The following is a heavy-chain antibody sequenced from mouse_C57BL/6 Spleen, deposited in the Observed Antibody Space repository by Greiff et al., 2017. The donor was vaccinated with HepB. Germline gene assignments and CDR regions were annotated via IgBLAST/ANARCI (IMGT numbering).Heavy chain of an antibody. Sequence: QVQLQQPGAELVKPGASVKMSCKASGYTFTSYWMTWVKQRPGQGLEWIGDIYPGSGSTNYNEKFKSKATLTVDTSSSTAYMQLSSLTSEDSAVYYCARDYYGSSQYYAMDYWGQGTSVTVSS. J-gene: IGHJ4*01. D-gene: IGHD1-1*01. V-gene: IGHV1-55*01. CDR1: GYTFTSYW. CDR3: ARDYYGSSQYYAMDY. CDR2: IYPGSGST.